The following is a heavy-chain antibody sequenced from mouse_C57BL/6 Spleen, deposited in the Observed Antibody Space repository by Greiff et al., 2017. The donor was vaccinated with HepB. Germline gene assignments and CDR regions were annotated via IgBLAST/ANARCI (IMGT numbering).Heavy chain of an antibody. V-gene: IGHV1-55*01. CDR1: GYTFTSYW. CDR3: ARRGYYDGGFDD. CDR2: IYPGSGST. D-gene: IGHD1-1*01. J-gene: IGHJ2*01. Sequence: QVQLQQPGAELVKPGASVKMSCKASGYTFTSYWITWVKQRPGQGLEWIGDIYPGSGSTNYNEKFKSKATLTVDTSSSTAYMQLSSLTSEDSAVYYCARRGYYDGGFDDWGQGTTLTVSS.